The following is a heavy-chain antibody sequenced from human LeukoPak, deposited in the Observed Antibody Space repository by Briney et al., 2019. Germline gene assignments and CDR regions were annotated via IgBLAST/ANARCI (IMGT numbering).Heavy chain of an antibody. D-gene: IGHD3-16*01. Sequence: GGSLRLSCAASGFTFHSYWMHWVRQAPGKGLVWVSRIDNDGGSTTYADSVKGRFTISRDNAKNTLYLQMDSVRAEDTAVYYCARSSFPYYFDYWGQGTLVTVSS. J-gene: IGHJ4*02. CDR1: GFTFHSYW. V-gene: IGHV3-74*01. CDR2: IDNDGGST. CDR3: ARSSFPYYFDY.